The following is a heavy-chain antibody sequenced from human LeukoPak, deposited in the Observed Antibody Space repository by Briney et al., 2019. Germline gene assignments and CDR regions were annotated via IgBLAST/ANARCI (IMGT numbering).Heavy chain of an antibody. D-gene: IGHD4-17*01. CDR2: IIPIFGTA. Sequence: SVKVSCKASGGTFSSYAISWVRQAPGQGLEWMGGIIPIFGTANYAQKFQRRVTITADKSTSTAYMELSSLRSEDTAVYYCARDLYGDYAPGVYWGQGTLVTVSS. CDR3: ARDLYGDYAPGVY. V-gene: IGHV1-69*06. CDR1: GGTFSSYA. J-gene: IGHJ4*02.